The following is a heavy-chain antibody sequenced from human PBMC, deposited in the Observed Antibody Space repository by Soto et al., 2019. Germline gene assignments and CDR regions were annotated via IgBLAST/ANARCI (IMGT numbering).Heavy chain of an antibody. CDR3: ARGRQYYYDSSGYYFTDAFDI. D-gene: IGHD3-22*01. Sequence: GGSLRLSCAASGFTFSDYYMSWIRQAPGKGLEWVSYISSSGSTIYYADSVKGRFTISRDNAKNSLYLQMNSLRAEDTAVYYCARGRQYYYDSSGYYFTDAFDIWGQGTMVTVSS. CDR2: ISSSGSTI. J-gene: IGHJ3*02. CDR1: GFTFSDYY. V-gene: IGHV3-11*01.